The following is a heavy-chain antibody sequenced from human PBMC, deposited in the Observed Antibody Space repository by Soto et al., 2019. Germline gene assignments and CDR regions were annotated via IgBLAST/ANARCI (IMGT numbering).Heavy chain of an antibody. CDR3: AKDLYSGSYYFHX. Sequence: GGSLRLSFAASGFTFSSYAMSWVRQAPGKGLEWVAAISGSGGSTYYADSVKVRFTISRDNSKNTLYLQMNSLRAEDTAVYYCAKDLYSGSYYFHXWGQGTLVTVSX. CDR2: ISGSGGST. CDR1: GFTFSSYA. V-gene: IGHV3-23*01. D-gene: IGHD1-26*01. J-gene: IGHJ4*02.